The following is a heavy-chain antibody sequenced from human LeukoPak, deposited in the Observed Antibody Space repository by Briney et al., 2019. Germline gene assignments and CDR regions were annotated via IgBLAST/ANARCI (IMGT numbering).Heavy chain of an antibody. J-gene: IGHJ4*02. CDR3: AKTSGYYDTYFDY. D-gene: IGHD3-22*01. CDR1: GFTFSSYA. Sequence: GGSLRLSCAASGFTFSSYAMSWVRQAPGKGLEWVSAISGNGGSTYYADSVKGRFTISRDNSKNTLYLQINSLRAEDTAVYYCAKTSGYYDTYFDYWGQGTLVTVSS. CDR2: ISGNGGST. V-gene: IGHV3-23*01.